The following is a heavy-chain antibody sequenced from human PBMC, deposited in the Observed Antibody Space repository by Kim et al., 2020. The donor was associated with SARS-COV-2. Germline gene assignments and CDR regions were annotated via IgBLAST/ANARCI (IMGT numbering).Heavy chain of an antibody. V-gene: IGHV3-74*03. CDR3: AGGGSVRGFDY. J-gene: IGHJ4*02. Sequence: TYAEPCNGSFTSSRDNAKNTLYLQMNSLRAEGTAVYYCAGGGSVRGFDYWGQGTLVTVSS. D-gene: IGHD3-10*02.